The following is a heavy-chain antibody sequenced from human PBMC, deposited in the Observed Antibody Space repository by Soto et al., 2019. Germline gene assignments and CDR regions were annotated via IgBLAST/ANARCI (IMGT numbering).Heavy chain of an antibody. D-gene: IGHD2-15*01. CDR3: ARDEVVVVAATPGGPFFQH. CDR2: IKQDGSEK. J-gene: IGHJ1*01. Sequence: GGSLRLSCAASGFTFSSYWMSWVRHAPGKGLEWVANIKQDGSEKYYVDSVKGRFTISRDNAKNSLYLQMNSLRAEDTAVYYCARDEVVVVAATPGGPFFQHWGQGTLVTVSS. V-gene: IGHV3-7*01. CDR1: GFTFSSYW.